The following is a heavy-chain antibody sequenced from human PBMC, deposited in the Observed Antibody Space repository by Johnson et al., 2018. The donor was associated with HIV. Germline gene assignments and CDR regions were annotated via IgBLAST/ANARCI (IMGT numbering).Heavy chain of an antibody. CDR3: AKDRPPSDIIVGASAHDAFDM. CDR2: ISGSGGST. D-gene: IGHD1-26*01. J-gene: IGHJ3*02. Sequence: VQLVESGGGLVQPGGSLRLSCAASGFTFSSYAMSWVRQAPGKGLEWVSAISGSGGSTYYADSVKGRFTISRDNSKNTLYLQMNSLRAEDTAVYYCAKDRPPSDIIVGASAHDAFDMWGQGTVVTVSS. CDR1: GFTFSSYA. V-gene: IGHV3-23*04.